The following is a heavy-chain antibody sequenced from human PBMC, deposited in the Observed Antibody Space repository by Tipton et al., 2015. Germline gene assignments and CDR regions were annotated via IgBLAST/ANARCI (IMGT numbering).Heavy chain of an antibody. CDR3: ARSADVFGSGSYYWFES. V-gene: IGHV1-2*02. J-gene: IGHJ5*01. Sequence: QSGPEVKKPGASVKVSCKASGYTFSNYDINWVRQAPGQGLQWMGWINPNSGATIFGREFPGRVTMTRDTSTHTAYMELSGLRPDDTAVYYCARSADVFGSGSYYWFESWGQGTLVTVSS. D-gene: IGHD3-10*01. CDR1: GYTFSNYD. CDR2: INPNSGAT.